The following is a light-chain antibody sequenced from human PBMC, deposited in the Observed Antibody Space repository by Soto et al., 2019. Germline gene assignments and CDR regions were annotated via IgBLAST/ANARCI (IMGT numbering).Light chain of an antibody. J-gene: IGLJ1*01. CDR2: DVS. CDR1: SSDVGAYIY. Sequence: QSALTQPASVSGSPGQSIAISRTGTSSDVGAYIYVSWYQHHPGKAPKLILYDVSARPSGVSDRFSGSKSGNTASLTISGLQPEDEADYYCSSYTSSSTEVFGTGTKVTVL. CDR3: SSYTSSSTEV. V-gene: IGLV2-14*03.